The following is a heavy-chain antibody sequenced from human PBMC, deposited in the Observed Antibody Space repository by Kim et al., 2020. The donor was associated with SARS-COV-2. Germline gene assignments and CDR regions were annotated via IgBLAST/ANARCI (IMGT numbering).Heavy chain of an antibody. D-gene: IGHD3-3*01. Sequence: KGRFTISRDNSKNTLYLQMSSLRTGDTAVYYCARSLVSRYVEWLAMDYMDVWGNGTTVTVSS. J-gene: IGHJ6*03. CDR3: ARSLVSRYVEWLAMDYMDV. V-gene: IGHV3-30*15.